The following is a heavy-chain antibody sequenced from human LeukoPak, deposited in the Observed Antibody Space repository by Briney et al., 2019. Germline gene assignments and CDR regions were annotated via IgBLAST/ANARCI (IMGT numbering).Heavy chain of an antibody. CDR1: GYTFTSYG. V-gene: IGHV1-18*01. Sequence: ASVKVSCKASGYTFTSYGISWVRQAPGQGLEWMGWISAYNGNTTYAQKLQGRVTMTTDTSTSTAYMELRSLRSDDTAVYYCARDFTLRGGLEPTEDDHYGMDVWGQGTTVTVSS. D-gene: IGHD1-1*01. J-gene: IGHJ6*02. CDR2: ISAYNGNT. CDR3: ARDFTLRGGLEPTEDDHYGMDV.